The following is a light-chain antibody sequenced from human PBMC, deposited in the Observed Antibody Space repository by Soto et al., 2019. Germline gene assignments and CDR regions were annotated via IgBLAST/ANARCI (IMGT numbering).Light chain of an antibody. CDR3: QHYGTSAL. J-gene: IGKJ3*01. V-gene: IGKV3-20*01. Sequence: EIVLTQSPGTLSLSPGERATLSCRASQSVSSSYLAWYQQKPGQAPRLLIYDASRATGIPDRFSASGSGTDFTLTTTRLEPEDFAVYYCQHYGTSALFGPGTKVDI. CDR1: QSVSSSY. CDR2: DAS.